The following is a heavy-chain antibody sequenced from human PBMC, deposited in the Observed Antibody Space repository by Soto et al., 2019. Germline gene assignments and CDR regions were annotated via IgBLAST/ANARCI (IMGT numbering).Heavy chain of an antibody. V-gene: IGHV4-39*01. CDR2: IYYSGST. J-gene: IGHJ4*02. Sequence: SETLSLTCTVSGGSSSSSSYYWGWIRQPPGKGLEWIGSIYYSGSTYYNPPLMSRITTSVDTSKNHFSLKLSSVTAADKAVYYCASGPYPYGSGSYPRDYWGQGTLVTVSS. CDR1: GGSSSSSSYY. D-gene: IGHD3-10*01. CDR3: ASGPYPYGSGSYPRDY.